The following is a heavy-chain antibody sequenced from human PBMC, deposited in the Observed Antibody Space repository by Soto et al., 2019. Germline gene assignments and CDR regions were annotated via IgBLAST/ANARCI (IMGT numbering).Heavy chain of an antibody. CDR1: GFTFSTSW. Sequence: DVPLVESGGDLVQAGGSLRLSCAASGFTFSTSWMHWVRQAPGKGLERVANIWPDGRENAYVDSVTGRFTISRDNSKQSWYLQMSSLRVEDRAVYYCARVRASGATDSWGQGTLVIVSS. D-gene: IGHD1-26*01. V-gene: IGHV3-7*04. J-gene: IGHJ4*02. CDR2: IWPDGREN. CDR3: ARVRASGATDS.